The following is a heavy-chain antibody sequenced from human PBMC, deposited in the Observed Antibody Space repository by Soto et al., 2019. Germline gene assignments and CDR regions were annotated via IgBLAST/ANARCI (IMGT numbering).Heavy chain of an antibody. J-gene: IGHJ4*02. CDR1: GGSVSNKTYY. V-gene: IGHV4-61*01. Sequence: SETLSLTCPVSGGSVSNKTYYWSWIRQPPGKRLEWIGYVYYSGTTNYNPSLKSRVTISVDLSKNQFSLRLSSVTTADTALYYCARTTAVPNTLRSRYFFDYWGQGTLVTVSS. CDR3: ARTTAVPNTLRSRYFFDY. CDR2: VYYSGTT. D-gene: IGHD4-17*01.